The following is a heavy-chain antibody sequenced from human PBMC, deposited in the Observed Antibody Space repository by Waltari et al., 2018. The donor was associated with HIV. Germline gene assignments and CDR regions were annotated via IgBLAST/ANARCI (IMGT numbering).Heavy chain of an antibody. J-gene: IGHJ6*02. Sequence: EVQLVESGGGLVQPGRSLRLSCAASGFTFENYAMHWVRQAPGKGVEWVTGISWHGNNIAYADSVKGRFTISRDNAQNSLYLQMNSLRPEDTALYYCVKDAHYFDNSNRDYYGLDVWGHGTPVTVSS. CDR1: GFTFENYA. V-gene: IGHV3-9*01. CDR3: VKDAHYFDNSNRDYYGLDV. CDR2: ISWHGNNI. D-gene: IGHD3-22*01.